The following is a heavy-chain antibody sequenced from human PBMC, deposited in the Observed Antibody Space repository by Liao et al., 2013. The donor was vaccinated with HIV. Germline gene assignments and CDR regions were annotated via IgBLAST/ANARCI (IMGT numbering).Heavy chain of an antibody. CDR3: ARIAGDRVPYYYYMDV. D-gene: IGHD7-27*01. CDR1: GASISSSSYY. Sequence: QLQLQEPGPGLVKPSETLSLTCTVSGASISSSSYYWGWIRQPPGKGLEWIGSIYYTGSTNYNPSLKSRVTISVDTSKNQFSLKVSSVTAADTAVYYCARIAGDRVPYYYYMDVWGKGTTVTVSS. J-gene: IGHJ6*03. V-gene: IGHV4-39*07. CDR2: IYYTGST.